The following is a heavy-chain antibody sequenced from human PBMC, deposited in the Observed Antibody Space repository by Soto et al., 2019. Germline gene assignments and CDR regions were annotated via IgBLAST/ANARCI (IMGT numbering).Heavy chain of an antibody. CDR3: ARGGVAAATDY. CDR2: INSDGSIT. Sequence: EVQLVESGGGLVQPGGSLRLSCAASGFTFSSYWMYWVRQAPGKGLVWVSRINSDGSITGYAGSVMGRFTNPRDNAKNTLYLQMSSLRAEDTAVYYCARGGVAAATDYWGQGTLVTVSS. J-gene: IGHJ4*02. D-gene: IGHD2-15*01. V-gene: IGHV3-74*01. CDR1: GFTFSSYW.